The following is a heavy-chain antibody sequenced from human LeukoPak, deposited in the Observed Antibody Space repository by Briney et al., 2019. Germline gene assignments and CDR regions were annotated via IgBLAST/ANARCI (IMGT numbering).Heavy chain of an antibody. D-gene: IGHD3-10*01. Sequence: NPSETLSLTCTVSGGAISSYDWTWIRQPPGKGLEWIGYIDYSGSANYNPSLKSRVTISIDTSKNQFSLKLNSVTAADTAVYYCARGGILDGSKPMVRGVIIGIEYYYYYYTDVWGKGTTVTVSS. CDR2: IDYSGSA. J-gene: IGHJ6*03. CDR1: GGAISSYD. V-gene: IGHV4-59*01. CDR3: ARGGILDGSKPMVRGVIIGIEYYYYYYTDV.